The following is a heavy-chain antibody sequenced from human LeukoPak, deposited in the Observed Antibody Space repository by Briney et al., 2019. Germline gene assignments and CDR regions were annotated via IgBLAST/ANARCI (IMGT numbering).Heavy chain of an antibody. V-gene: IGHV4-31*03. Sequence: SQTLSLTCTVSGGSISSGDYYWSWIRQHPGKGLEWIGYIYYSGSTYYNPSLKSRVTISVDTSKNQFSLKLSAVTAADTAVYYCARELIFAYSYGFFDYWGQGTLVTVSS. CDR3: ARELIFAYSYGFFDY. CDR2: IYYSGST. J-gene: IGHJ4*02. CDR1: GGSISSGDYY. D-gene: IGHD5-18*01.